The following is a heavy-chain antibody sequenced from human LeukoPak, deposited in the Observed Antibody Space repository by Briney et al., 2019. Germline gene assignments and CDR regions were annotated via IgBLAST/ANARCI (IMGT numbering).Heavy chain of an antibody. CDR1: GFTFSSYA. J-gene: IGHJ4*02. CDR3: ANFPRGYDIWSGYYTGIDY. V-gene: IGHV3-23*01. CDR2: ISGSGGST. D-gene: IGHD3-3*01. Sequence: GGSLRLSCAASGFTFSSYAMSWVRQAPGKGLEWVSAISGSGGSTYYADSVKGRFTISRDNSKNTLYLQMNSLRAEDTAVYYCANFPRGYDIWSGYYTGIDYWGQGTLVTVSS.